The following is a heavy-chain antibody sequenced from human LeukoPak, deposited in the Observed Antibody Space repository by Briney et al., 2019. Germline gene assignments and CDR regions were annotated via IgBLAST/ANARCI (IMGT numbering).Heavy chain of an antibody. CDR3: AKSMVRGVMVSVGY. D-gene: IGHD3-10*01. Sequence: PGGSLRLSCAASGFTFSSYGMHWVRQAPGKGLEWVAVIWYDGSNKYYADSVKGRFTISRDNSKSTLYLQMNSLRAEDTAVYYCAKSMVRGVMVSVGYWGQGTLVTVSS. J-gene: IGHJ4*02. CDR1: GFTFSSYG. CDR2: IWYDGSNK. V-gene: IGHV3-33*06.